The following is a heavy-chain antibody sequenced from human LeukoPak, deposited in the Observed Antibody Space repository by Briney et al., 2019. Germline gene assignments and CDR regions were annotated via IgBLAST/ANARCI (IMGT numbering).Heavy chain of an antibody. CDR3: ARGATYYDFWSGYYLYYFDY. D-gene: IGHD3-3*01. CDR1: GYTFTSYG. Sequence: ALVKVSCKASGYTFTSYGISWVRQAPGQGLEWMGWISAYNGNTNYAQKLQGRVTMTTDTSTSTAYMELRSLRSDDTAVYYCARGATYYDFWSGYYLYYFDYWGQGTLVTVSS. J-gene: IGHJ4*02. V-gene: IGHV1-18*01. CDR2: ISAYNGNT.